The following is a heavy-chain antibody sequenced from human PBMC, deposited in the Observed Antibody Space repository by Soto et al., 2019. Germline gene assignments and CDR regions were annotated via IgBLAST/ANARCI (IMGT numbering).Heavy chain of an antibody. Sequence: QVQLQESGSGLVKPSETLSLTCSVSGDSITSGGYSWSWIRQPPRRGLEWIGYIYHTGSASYSPSLKGRVTISVDKSNNQFSLSLNSVTAADTAIYYCARAHYGPSGYYFDSWGQGSLFTVS. J-gene: IGHJ4*02. CDR2: IYHTGSA. CDR3: ARAHYGPSGYYFDS. D-gene: IGHD3-22*01. V-gene: IGHV4-30-2*01. CDR1: GDSITSGGYS.